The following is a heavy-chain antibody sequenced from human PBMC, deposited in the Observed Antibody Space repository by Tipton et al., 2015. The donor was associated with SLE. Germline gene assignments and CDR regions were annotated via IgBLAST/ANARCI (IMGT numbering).Heavy chain of an antibody. Sequence: SLRLSCAASGFTFSRSWMNWVRLAPGKGLEWVANINEYGSEKHYVDSLKERLTISRDNAKKSVYLQMNSLRAEDTAVYYCARDLQSIWGMDVWGQGTTVTVSS. J-gene: IGHJ6*02. CDR3: ARDLQSIWGMDV. V-gene: IGHV3-7*01. D-gene: IGHD6-6*01. CDR1: GFTFSRSW. CDR2: INEYGSEK.